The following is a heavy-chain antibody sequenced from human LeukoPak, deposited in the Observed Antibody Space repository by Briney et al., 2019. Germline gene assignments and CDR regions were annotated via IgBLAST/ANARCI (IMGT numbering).Heavy chain of an antibody. V-gene: IGHV4-34*01. Sequence: PSETLSLTCAVYGVSFSGYYWTWIRQSPGKGLEWIGEIDHSGSTNYNPSLKSRVTISGDTSKNQFSLKLRSVTAADTAVYYCARRKGYYGSGSYRFDYWGQGTLVTVSS. D-gene: IGHD3-10*01. CDR2: IDHSGST. CDR1: GVSFSGYY. CDR3: ARRKGYYGSGSYRFDY. J-gene: IGHJ4*02.